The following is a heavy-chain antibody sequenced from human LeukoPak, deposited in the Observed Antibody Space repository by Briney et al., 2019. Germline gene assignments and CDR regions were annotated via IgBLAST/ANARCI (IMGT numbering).Heavy chain of an antibody. D-gene: IGHD4-17*01. J-gene: IGHJ4*02. CDR2: ISGHSGKR. CDR1: GYTFNTYG. V-gene: IGHV1-18*01. CDR3: ARWGTVTSFFDY. Sequence: GASVTVSCKASGYTFNTYGISWVRQAPGQGLEWMGCISGHSGKRTFAQNFQDRLSMTTDASTTTAYMELSSLTSDDTAVYYCARWGTVTSFFDYWGQGIPVTVSS.